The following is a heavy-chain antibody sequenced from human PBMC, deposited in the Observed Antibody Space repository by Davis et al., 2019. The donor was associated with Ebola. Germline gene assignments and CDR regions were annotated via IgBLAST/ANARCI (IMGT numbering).Heavy chain of an antibody. CDR2: IYPGDSDT. CDR1: GNSFSSHW. CDR3: ARQGTTSWDS. J-gene: IGHJ4*02. D-gene: IGHD2-2*01. V-gene: IGHV5-51*01. Sequence: GESLKISCQDSGNSFSSHWIGWVRQMPGKGLEWMGIIYPGDSDTRYSPSFLGQVIFSADKSIRTAYLHWNSLKASDTATYYCARQGTTSWDSWGQGTLVTVSS.